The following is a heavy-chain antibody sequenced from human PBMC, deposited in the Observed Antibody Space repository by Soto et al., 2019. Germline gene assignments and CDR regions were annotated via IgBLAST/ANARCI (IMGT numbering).Heavy chain of an antibody. CDR3: ARGGYYDSSECDY. D-gene: IGHD3-22*01. J-gene: IGHJ4*02. V-gene: IGHV4-30-2*01. Sequence: PSETLSLTCAVSGGSISSGGYSWSWIRQPPGKGLEWIGYIYHSGSTYYNPSLKSRVTISVDRSKNQFSLKLSSVTAADTAVYYCARGGYYDSSECDYWGQGTLVTVSS. CDR1: GGSISSGGYS. CDR2: IYHSGST.